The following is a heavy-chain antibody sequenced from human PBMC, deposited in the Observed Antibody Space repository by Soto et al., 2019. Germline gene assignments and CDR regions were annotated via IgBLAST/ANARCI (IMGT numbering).Heavy chain of an antibody. CDR2: ISYDGSNK. CDR3: AREIWYSGYDGELGY. CDR1: GFTFSSYA. J-gene: IGHJ4*02. V-gene: IGHV3-30-3*01. Sequence: GGSLRLSCAASGFTFSSYAMHWVRQAPGKGLEWVAVISYDGSNKYYADSVKGRFTISRDNSKNTLYLQMNSLRAEDTAVYYCAREIWYSGYDGELGYWGQGTLVTVSS. D-gene: IGHD5-12*01.